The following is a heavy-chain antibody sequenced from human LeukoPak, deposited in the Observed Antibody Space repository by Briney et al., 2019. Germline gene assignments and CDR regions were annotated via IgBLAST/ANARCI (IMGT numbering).Heavy chain of an antibody. CDR1: GFTFDDYA. CDR2: ISWDGGST. Sequence: GGSLRLSCAASGFTFDDYAMHWVRQAPGKGLEWVSLISWDGGSTYYADSVKGRFTISRDNSKNSLYLQMNSLRAEDTALYYCAKDGGGELPAGYFDYWGQGTLVTVSS. J-gene: IGHJ4*02. CDR3: AKDGGGELPAGYFDY. D-gene: IGHD1-26*01. V-gene: IGHV3-43D*03.